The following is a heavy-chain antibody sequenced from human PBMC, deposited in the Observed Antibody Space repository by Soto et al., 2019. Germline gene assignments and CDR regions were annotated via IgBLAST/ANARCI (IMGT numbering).Heavy chain of an antibody. J-gene: IGHJ1*01. CDR1: GFTFSSYA. CDR2: ISYDGSNK. CDR3: ARGRDRGHGGEYFQH. Sequence: QVQLVESGGGVVQPGRSLRLSCAASGFTFSSYAMHWVRQAPGKGLEWVAVISYDGSNKYYADSVKGRFTISRDNSTNKLYLQINSLRAEDTAVYYCARGRDRGHGGEYFQHWGQGSLVTVSS. D-gene: IGHD3-10*01. V-gene: IGHV3-30-3*01.